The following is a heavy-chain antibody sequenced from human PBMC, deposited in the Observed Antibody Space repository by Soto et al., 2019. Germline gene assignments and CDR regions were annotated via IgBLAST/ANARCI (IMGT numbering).Heavy chain of an antibody. CDR2: IYYSGDT. CDR1: GDSISSGSFY. Sequence: SETLSLTCTVSGDSISSGSFYWTWLRQHPGKGLEAIGYIYYSGDTYYNPSLRSRVIISLDTTKTQFSLRPNSVTTADTAVYYCAREWSGGRRDGNPDKYYGMDVWGQGTKVTVSS. V-gene: IGHV4-31*03. D-gene: IGHD2-15*01. J-gene: IGHJ6*02. CDR3: AREWSGGRRDGNPDKYYGMDV.